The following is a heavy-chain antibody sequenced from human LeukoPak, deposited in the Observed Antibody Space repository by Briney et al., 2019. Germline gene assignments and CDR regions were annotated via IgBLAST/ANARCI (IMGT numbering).Heavy chain of an antibody. J-gene: IGHJ4*02. V-gene: IGHV1-24*01. CDR1: GYTLTELS. CDR2: FDPEDGET. CDR3: ATAPPRYYYGSGSYYIGPFDY. D-gene: IGHD3-10*01. Sequence: ASVEVSCKVSGYTLTELSMHWVRQAPGKGLEWMGGFDPEDGETIYAQKFQGRVTMTEDTSTDTAYMELSSLRSEDTAVYYCATAPPRYYYGSGSYYIGPFDYWGQGTLVTVSS.